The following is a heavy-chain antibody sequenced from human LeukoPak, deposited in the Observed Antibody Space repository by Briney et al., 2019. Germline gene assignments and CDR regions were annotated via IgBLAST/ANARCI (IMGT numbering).Heavy chain of an antibody. CDR1: GGTFSASG. Sequence: LVKVSCKASGGTFSASGITWVRQAPGQGLEWMGGIIPMIGITNYAQKFQGRVTITADKSTSTAYMELSSLRSEDTALYYCASGLSGTLRHMDVWGRGTTVIVSP. CDR2: IIPMIGIT. J-gene: IGHJ6*04. V-gene: IGHV1-69*10. D-gene: IGHD1-7*01. CDR3: ASGLSGTLRHMDV.